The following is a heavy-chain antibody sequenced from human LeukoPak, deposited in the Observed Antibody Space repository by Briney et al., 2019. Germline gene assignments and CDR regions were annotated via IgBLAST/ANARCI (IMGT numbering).Heavy chain of an antibody. J-gene: IGHJ4*02. V-gene: IGHV3-21*01. CDR2: MSSGGTYI. Sequence: GGSLRLSCTASGFTFSNHAMTWVRQAPGKGLEWVSSMSSGGTYIYYADSVRGRFTVSRDNAKNSLYLVMNSLRAEDTATYYCARDRPTGASRVFVVQWGQGTLVTVSS. CDR3: ARDRPTGASRVFVVQ. D-gene: IGHD2-15*01. CDR1: GFTFSNHA.